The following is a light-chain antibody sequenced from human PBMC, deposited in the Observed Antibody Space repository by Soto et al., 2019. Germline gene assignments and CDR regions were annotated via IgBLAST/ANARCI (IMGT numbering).Light chain of an antibody. Sequence: QSVLTQPPSVSGAPGQRVTISCTGTSSNIGAGYDVHWYQHLPGTAPKLLIYGNTIRPSGVPDRFSGSKSGTSAALAIPGLQAEDEADYYGQSYDRSLRGDVFGSGTKATV. CDR3: QSYDRSLRGDV. J-gene: IGLJ1*01. CDR1: SSNIGAGYD. CDR2: GNT. V-gene: IGLV1-40*01.